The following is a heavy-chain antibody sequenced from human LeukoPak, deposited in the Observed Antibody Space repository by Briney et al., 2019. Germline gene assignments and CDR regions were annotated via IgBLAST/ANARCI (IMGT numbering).Heavy chain of an antibody. CDR3: ARGLNYYDSPYDY. D-gene: IGHD3-22*01. Sequence: PGRSLRLSCAASGFTFDDYAMHWVRQAPGKGLEWVSGISWNSGSIGYADSVKGRFTISRDNAKNSLYLQMNSLRAEDTAVYYCARGLNYYDSPYDYWGQGTLVTVSS. CDR1: GFTFDDYA. J-gene: IGHJ4*02. CDR2: ISWNSGSI. V-gene: IGHV3-9*01.